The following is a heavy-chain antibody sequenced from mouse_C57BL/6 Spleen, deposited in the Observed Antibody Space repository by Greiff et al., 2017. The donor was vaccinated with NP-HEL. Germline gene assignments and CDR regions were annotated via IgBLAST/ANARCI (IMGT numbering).Heavy chain of an antibody. CDR1: GYTFTSYW. J-gene: IGHJ2*01. D-gene: IGHD1-1*01. V-gene: IGHV1-52*01. Sequence: QVQLQQPGAELVRPGSSVKLSCKASGYTFTSYWMHWVKQRPIQGLEWIGNIDPSDSETHYNQKFKDKATVTVDKSSSTAYMQLSSLTSEDSAVYYCARKADYYGSTNFDYWGQGTTLTVAS. CDR2: IDPSDSET. CDR3: ARKADYYGSTNFDY.